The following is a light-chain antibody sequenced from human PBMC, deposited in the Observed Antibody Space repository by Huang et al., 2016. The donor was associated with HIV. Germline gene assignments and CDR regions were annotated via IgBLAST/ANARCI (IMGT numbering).Light chain of an antibody. CDR1: QGISSY. CDR3: QQLNSYL. V-gene: IGKV1-9*01. CDR2: AAS. Sequence: IQLTQSPSSLSASVGDRVTITCRASQGISSYLAWYQQKPGKAPKLLIYAASTLQSGVPSSFSGSGYGTDFTLTISSLQPEDFATYYCQQLNSYLFGPGTKVDIK. J-gene: IGKJ3*01.